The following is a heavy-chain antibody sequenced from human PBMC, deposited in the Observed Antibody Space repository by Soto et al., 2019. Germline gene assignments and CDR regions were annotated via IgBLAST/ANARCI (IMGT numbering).Heavy chain of an antibody. V-gene: IGHV3-30-3*01. D-gene: IGHD3-22*01. CDR1: GFTLNTYA. CDR3: AREGEGSLGRYDSSGYRAFDI. Sequence: QVQLVESGGGVVQPGRSLRLSCAASGFTLNTYAMHWVRQAPGQGLEWLAIISYDGSNKYYADSVKGRRTISRDNSKKTLYLQRSRLRADDTAVYYCAREGEGSLGRYDSSGYRAFDIWGQGTTVTVS. J-gene: IGHJ3*02. CDR2: ISYDGSNK.